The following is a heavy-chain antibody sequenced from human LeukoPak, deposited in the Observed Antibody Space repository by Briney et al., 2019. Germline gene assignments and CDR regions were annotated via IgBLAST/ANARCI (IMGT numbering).Heavy chain of an antibody. Sequence: SETLSLTCAVYGGSFSGYYWSWIRQPPGKGLEWVGEINHSGSTNYNPSLKSRVTISVDTSKNQFSLKLSSVTAADTAVYYCARGLVGATLSFDIWGQGTMVTVSS. CDR1: GGSFSGYY. CDR2: INHSGST. CDR3: ARGLVGATLSFDI. J-gene: IGHJ3*02. V-gene: IGHV4-34*01. D-gene: IGHD1-26*01.